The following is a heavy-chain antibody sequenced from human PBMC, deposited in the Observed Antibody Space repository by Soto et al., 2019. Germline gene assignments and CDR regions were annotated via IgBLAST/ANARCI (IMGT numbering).Heavy chain of an antibody. CDR2: IIPIFGTA. CDR3: ARDGSGYRSRASPMDV. J-gene: IGHJ6*02. Sequence: QVQLVQSGAEVKKPGSSVKVSCKASGDTFSSYAIGWVRQAPGQGLEWMGGIIPIFGTANYAQKFQGRVTITADESTSTAYMELSSLRSEDTAVYYCARDGSGYRSRASPMDVWGQGTTVTVSS. CDR1: GDTFSSYA. D-gene: IGHD3-22*01. V-gene: IGHV1-69*01.